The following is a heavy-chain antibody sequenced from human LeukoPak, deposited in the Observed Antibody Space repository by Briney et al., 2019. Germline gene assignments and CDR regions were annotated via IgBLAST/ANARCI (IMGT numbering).Heavy chain of an antibody. Sequence: PGGSLRLSCAASGFTFSSYGMHWVRQAPGKGLEWAAVISYDGSNKYYADSVKGRFTISRDNSKNTLYLQMNSLRAEDTALYYCAKDMVPFTMVRGVNRRRYFDYWGQGTLVTVSS. V-gene: IGHV3-30*18. CDR2: ISYDGSNK. J-gene: IGHJ4*02. D-gene: IGHD3-10*01. CDR1: GFTFSSYG. CDR3: AKDMVPFTMVRGVNRRRYFDY.